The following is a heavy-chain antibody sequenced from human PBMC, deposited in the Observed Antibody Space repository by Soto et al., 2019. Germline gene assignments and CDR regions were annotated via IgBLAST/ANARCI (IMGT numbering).Heavy chain of an antibody. J-gene: IGHJ4*02. CDR2: INPNGGGT. Sequence: QVQLVQSGAEMKKPGASVKVSCESSGYTFTAYYIHWVRQAPGHGLEWMGWINPNGGGTKYAQKFQGRVTMTRDTSINTSDMELTRLTYEDTAVYYGARAVHTLIQGVRFRVDQWGQGTLVSVSS. CDR1: GYTFTAYY. V-gene: IGHV1-2*02. CDR3: ARAVHTLIQGVRFRVDQ. D-gene: IGHD3-10*01.